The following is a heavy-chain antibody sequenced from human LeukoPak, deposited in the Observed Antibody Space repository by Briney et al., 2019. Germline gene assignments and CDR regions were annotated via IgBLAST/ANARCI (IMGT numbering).Heavy chain of an antibody. J-gene: IGHJ6*02. CDR1: GFTFSTYA. Sequence: GGSLRLSCAASGFTFSTYAMSWVRQAPGKGLEWVSTISGSGDSTYSADSVKGRFTISRDNSKNTLYLRMSSLRAEDTAVYYCAKAPSSDWYYGMDVWGQGTTVTVSS. CDR2: ISGSGDST. D-gene: IGHD6-19*01. V-gene: IGHV3-23*01. CDR3: AKAPSSDWYYGMDV.